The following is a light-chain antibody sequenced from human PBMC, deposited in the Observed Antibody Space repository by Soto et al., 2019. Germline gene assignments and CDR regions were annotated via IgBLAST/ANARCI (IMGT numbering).Light chain of an antibody. J-gene: IGKJ4*01. CDR3: QQRTNWLT. CDR1: ESVSDY. Sequence: EIVLTQSPATLSLSPGERATLSCRASESVSDYIAWYQQKPGQPPRLVIYDTSKRATGVPARFSGSGSGTDFTRTISSLEPEDFAVYYCQQRTNWLTFGGGTKVEIK. V-gene: IGKV3-11*01. CDR2: DTS.